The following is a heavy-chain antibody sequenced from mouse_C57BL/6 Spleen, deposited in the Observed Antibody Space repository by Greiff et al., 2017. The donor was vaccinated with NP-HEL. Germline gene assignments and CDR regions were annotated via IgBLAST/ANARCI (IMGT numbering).Heavy chain of an antibody. Sequence: QVQLQQSGAELVRPGASVTLSCKASGYTFTDYEMHWVKQTPVHGLEWIGAIDPETGGTAYNQKFKGKAILTADKSSSTAYMELRSLTSEDSAVYYCTRGYGSSTDYWGQGTSVTVSS. CDR1: GYTFTDYE. CDR3: TRGYGSSTDY. J-gene: IGHJ4*01. V-gene: IGHV1-15*01. D-gene: IGHD1-1*01. CDR2: IDPETGGT.